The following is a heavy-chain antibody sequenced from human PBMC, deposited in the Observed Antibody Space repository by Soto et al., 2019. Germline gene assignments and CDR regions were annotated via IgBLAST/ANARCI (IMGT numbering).Heavy chain of an antibody. CDR1: GYTFTSYD. J-gene: IGHJ3*02. D-gene: IGHD2-15*01. CDR3: ARALVVVVAATPNDAFDI. CDR2: MNPNSGNT. V-gene: IGHV1-8*01. Sequence: GASVKVSCKASGYTFTSYDINWVRQATGQGLEWMGWMNPNSGNTGYAQKFQGRVTMTRNTSISTAYMELSSLRSEDTAVYYCARALVVVVAATPNDAFDIWGQGTMVTVSS.